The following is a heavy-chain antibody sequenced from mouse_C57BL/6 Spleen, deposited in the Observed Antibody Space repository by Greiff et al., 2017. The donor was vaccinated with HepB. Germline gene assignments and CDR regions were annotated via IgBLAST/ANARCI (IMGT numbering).Heavy chain of an antibody. CDR2: ISSGGSYT. CDR1: GFTFSSYG. CDR3: ARGGITTVVGEGPWYIDV. D-gene: IGHD1-1*01. Sequence: DVQLVESGGDLVKPGGSLKLSCAASGFTFSSYGMSWVRQTPDKRLEWVATISSGGSYTYYPDSVKGRFTISRANAKNTLYLQMSSLKSEDTAMYYCARGGITTVVGEGPWYIDVWGTGTTVTVSS. J-gene: IGHJ1*03. V-gene: IGHV5-6*01.